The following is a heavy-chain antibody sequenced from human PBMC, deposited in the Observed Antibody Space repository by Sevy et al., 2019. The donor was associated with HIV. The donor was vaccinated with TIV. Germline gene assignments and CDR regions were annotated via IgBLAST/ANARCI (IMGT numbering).Heavy chain of an antibody. CDR3: AKDDFSILDYGGCFDH. J-gene: IGHJ4*02. Sequence: GGSLRLSCAASGFTFSSYSLNWVRQAPGKGLEWVSGIGPGGHTTYYTDSVRGRFTISRDNSKNTLYLQMNSLRDEDTAVYYCAKDDFSILDYGGCFDHWGQGSLVTVSS. CDR2: IGPGGHTT. V-gene: IGHV3-23*01. CDR1: GFTFSSYS. D-gene: IGHD4-17*01.